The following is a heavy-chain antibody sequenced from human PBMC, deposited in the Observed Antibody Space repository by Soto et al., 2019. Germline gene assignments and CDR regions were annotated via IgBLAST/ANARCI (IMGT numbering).Heavy chain of an antibody. V-gene: IGHV3-23*01. CDR3: AKDWRMDV. Sequence: EVQLLESGGGLVQPGGSLRLSYAASGFTFSSYAMNWVRQAPGKGLQWVSDISSSGGSGGSTHYAESVKGRFTISRDNSKTTLYLQMTSLRAEDTAVYYCAKDWRMDVWGQGTTVTVSS. CDR1: GFTFSSYA. J-gene: IGHJ6*02. CDR2: ISSSGGSGGST.